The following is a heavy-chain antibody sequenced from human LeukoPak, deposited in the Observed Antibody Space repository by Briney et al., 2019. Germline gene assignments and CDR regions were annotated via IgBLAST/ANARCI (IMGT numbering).Heavy chain of an antibody. CDR1: GYTFTGYY. CDR3: ARGGRAAGTFAP. D-gene: IGHD6-13*01. J-gene: IGHJ5*02. V-gene: IGHV1-2*04. Sequence: ASVKVSCKASGYTFTGYYMHWVRQAPGQGLEWMGWINPNSGGTNYAQKFQGWVTMTRNTSISTAYMELRSLRSDDTAVYYCARGGRAAGTFAPWGQGTLVTVSS. CDR2: INPNSGGT.